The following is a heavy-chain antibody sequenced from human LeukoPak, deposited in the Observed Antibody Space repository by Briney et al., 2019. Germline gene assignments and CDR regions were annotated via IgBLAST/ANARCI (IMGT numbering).Heavy chain of an antibody. D-gene: IGHD4-23*01. J-gene: IGHJ4*02. CDR3: ARQDYGGTDY. CDR2: IYYSGST. V-gene: IGHV4-39*01. Sequence: SETLSLTCTVSGGSISSSRYYWGWIRQPPGQGLEWIGNIYYSGSTYYNPSLKSRVTISVDTSKNQFSLKLSSVTAADTAVYYCARQDYGGTDYWGQGTLVTVSS. CDR1: GGSISSSRYY.